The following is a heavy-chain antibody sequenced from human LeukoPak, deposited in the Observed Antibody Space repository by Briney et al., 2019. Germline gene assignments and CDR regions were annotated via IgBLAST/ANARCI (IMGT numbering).Heavy chain of an antibody. CDR1: GFAVSSNY. Sequence: GGSLRLSCAASGFAVSSNYMSWVRQAPGKGPECVSVIYSGGNTFYADSVQGRFTISRDNSKNTLYLQMSSLRAEDTAVYYCVRGYCSGCSCLFRPWGQGTLVTVSS. CDR2: IYSGGNT. J-gene: IGHJ5*02. D-gene: IGHD2-15*01. V-gene: IGHV3-53*05. CDR3: VRGYCSGCSCLFRP.